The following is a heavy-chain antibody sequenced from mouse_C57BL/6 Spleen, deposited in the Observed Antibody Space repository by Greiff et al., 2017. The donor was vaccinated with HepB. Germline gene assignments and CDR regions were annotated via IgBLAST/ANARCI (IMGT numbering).Heavy chain of an antibody. Sequence: VQLKQSGPVLVKPGPSVKISCKASGFTFTDYYMHWVKQSHGKSLEWIGLVYPYNGGTSYNQKFKGKATLTVDTSSSTAYMELNSLTSEDSAVFYGARSMPIYYDYDVHFDYWGQGTTLTVSS. CDR3: ARSMPIYYDYDVHFDY. J-gene: IGHJ2*01. V-gene: IGHV1-36*01. CDR2: VYPYNGGT. CDR1: GFTFTDYY. D-gene: IGHD2-4*01.